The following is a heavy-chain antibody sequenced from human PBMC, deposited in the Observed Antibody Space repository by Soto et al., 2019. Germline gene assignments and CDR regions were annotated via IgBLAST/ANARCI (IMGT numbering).Heavy chain of an antibody. CDR1: GITFSVTS. D-gene: IGHD4-17*01. J-gene: IGHJ4*01. V-gene: IGHV3-21*01. Sequence: EVQLVESGGGLVKPGGSLRLSCAASGITFSVTSMNWVRQAPGKGLEWVSSISRTSNFIYYADSVSGRFTISRDNDKNSLYLQMNNLRSEDTAVYYCARDLSGDGDYVAFWGHGTLVTVSS. CDR2: ISRTSNFI. CDR3: ARDLSGDGDYVAF.